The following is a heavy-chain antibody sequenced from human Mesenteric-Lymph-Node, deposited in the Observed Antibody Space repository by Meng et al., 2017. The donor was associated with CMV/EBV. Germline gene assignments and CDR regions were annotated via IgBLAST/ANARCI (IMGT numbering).Heavy chain of an antibody. V-gene: IGHV3-21*01. CDR1: GFALSTYE. CDR3: ARDVCSGGSCYSGGMDV. J-gene: IGHJ6*02. CDR2: ITSYSSYI. D-gene: IGHD2-15*01. Sequence: GGSLRLSCVASGFALSTYEMNWVRQAPGKGLEWVSSITSYSSYIYYADSVRGRFTISRDNAKNSLYLQMNSLRAEDTAVYYCARDVCSGGSCYSGGMDVWGQGTTVTVSS.